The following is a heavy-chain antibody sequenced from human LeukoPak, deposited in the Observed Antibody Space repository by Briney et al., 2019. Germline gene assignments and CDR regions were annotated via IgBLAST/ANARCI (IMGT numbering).Heavy chain of an antibody. J-gene: IGHJ4*02. V-gene: IGHV1-8*01. Sequence: GASVKVSCKASGYTFTSYDINWVRQATGQGLEWMGWMNPNSGNTGYAQKLQGRVTMTTDTSTSTAYMELRSLRSDDTAVYYCARVQLWFTRYFDYWGQGTLVTVSS. CDR1: GYTFTSYD. CDR3: ARVQLWFTRYFDY. D-gene: IGHD5-18*01. CDR2: MNPNSGNT.